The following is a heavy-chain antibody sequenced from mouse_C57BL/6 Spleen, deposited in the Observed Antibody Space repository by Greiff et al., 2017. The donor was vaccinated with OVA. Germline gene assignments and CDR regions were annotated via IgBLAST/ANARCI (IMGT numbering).Heavy chain of an antibody. D-gene: IGHD1-1*01. CDR3: TVVATGYFDY. V-gene: IGHV1-15*01. Sequence: QVQLQQSGAELVRPGASVTLSCKASGYTFTDYEMHWVKQTPVHGLEWIGAIDPETVGTAYNQKFKGKAILTADKSSSTAYMELRSLTSEDSAVYYCTVVATGYFDYWGQGTTLTVSS. J-gene: IGHJ2*01. CDR2: IDPETVGT. CDR1: GYTFTDYE.